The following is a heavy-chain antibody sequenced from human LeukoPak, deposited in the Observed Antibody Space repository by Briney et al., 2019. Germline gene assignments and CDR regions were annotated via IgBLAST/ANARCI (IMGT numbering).Heavy chain of an antibody. J-gene: IGHJ4*02. CDR1: GFTFSSYA. V-gene: IGHV3-23*01. Sequence: PGGSLRLSCAASGFTFSSYAMNWVRQAPGKGLEWVSSISGSDDSTYYADSVKGRFTISRDNAKNSLYLQMNSLRAEDTAVYYCARERWELGYYFDYWGQGTLVTVSS. D-gene: IGHD1-26*01. CDR2: ISGSDDST. CDR3: ARERWELGYYFDY.